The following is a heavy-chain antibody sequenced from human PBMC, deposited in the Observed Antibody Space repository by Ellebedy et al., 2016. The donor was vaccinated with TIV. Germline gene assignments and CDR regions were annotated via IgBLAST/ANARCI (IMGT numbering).Heavy chain of an antibody. CDR2: ISYDGNKQ. D-gene: IGHD2-2*01. CDR1: GFTFSSYA. Sequence: GESLKISCAASGFTFSSYAMHWVRQAPGKGLECVAVISYDGNKQYYAESVKGRFTISRDTSKNSLYMQMNRLGAEDTAVYYCARMPIAFDLWGRGTLVGVSS. CDR3: ARMPIAFDL. J-gene: IGHJ2*01. V-gene: IGHV3-30*04.